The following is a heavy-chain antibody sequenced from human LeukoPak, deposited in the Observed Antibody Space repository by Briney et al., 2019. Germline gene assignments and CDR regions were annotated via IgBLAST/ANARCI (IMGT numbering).Heavy chain of an antibody. V-gene: IGHV3-30-3*01. D-gene: IGHD4-23*01. CDR3: ARRGDGGRSFDY. CDR2: ISYDGSNK. J-gene: IGHJ4*02. CDR1: GFTFSSYA. Sequence: GGSLRLSCAASGFTFSSYAMHWVRQAPGKGLEWVAVISYDGSNKYYADSVKGRFTISRGNSKNTLYLQMNSLRAEDTAVYYCARRGDGGRSFDYWGQGTLVTVSS.